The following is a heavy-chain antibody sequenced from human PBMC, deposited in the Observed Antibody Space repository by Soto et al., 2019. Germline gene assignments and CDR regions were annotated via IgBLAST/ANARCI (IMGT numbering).Heavy chain of an antibody. CDR3: ARSSDAGCRGGSCYVAYGMDV. D-gene: IGHD2-15*01. CDR2: IIPMFPTT. V-gene: IGHV1-69*01. CDR1: GGTFSSYA. Sequence: QVLLVQSGAEVKKPGSSVEVSCKASGGTFSSYAISWVRQAPGQGLEWMGGIIPMFPTTNYAQKFLGRVTITADESTSTAYLELNSLTSEDTAVYYCARSSDAGCRGGSCYVAYGMDVWGQGTTVTVSS. J-gene: IGHJ6*02.